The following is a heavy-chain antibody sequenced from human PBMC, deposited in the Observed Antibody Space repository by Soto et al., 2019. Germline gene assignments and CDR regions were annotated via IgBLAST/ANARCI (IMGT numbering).Heavy chain of an antibody. J-gene: IGHJ4*02. CDR2: ISGSGDDA. V-gene: IGHV3-23*01. CDR1: GFTFSNFA. D-gene: IGHD1-1*01. CDR3: ANPIPKIGTTFGF. Sequence: QLLESGGGFVQPGGSLRLSCVASGFTFSNFAMAWVRQAPGEGLEWVSAISGSGDDAFYADSMKGRFTISRDNSKDTLYLQINSLRAEDTAVYYCANPIPKIGTTFGFWGQGTLVTVSS.